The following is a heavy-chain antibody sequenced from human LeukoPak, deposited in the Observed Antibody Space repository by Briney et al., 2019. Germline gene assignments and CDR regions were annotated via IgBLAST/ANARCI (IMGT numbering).Heavy chain of an antibody. J-gene: IGHJ6*02. V-gene: IGHV3-21*01. CDR3: ARDFPRLYYDSSGYIYYYGMDV. Sequence: GGSLRLSCVASGFIVSNNYLNWVRQAPGKGLEWVSSISSSSSYIYYADSVKGRFTISRDNAKNSLYLQMNSLRAEDTAVYYCARDFPRLYYDSSGYIYYYGMDVWGQGTTVTVSS. D-gene: IGHD3-22*01. CDR2: ISSSSSYI. CDR1: GFIVSNNY.